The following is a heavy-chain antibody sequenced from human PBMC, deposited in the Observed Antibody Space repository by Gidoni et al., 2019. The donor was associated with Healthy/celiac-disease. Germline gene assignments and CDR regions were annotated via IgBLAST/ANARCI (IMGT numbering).Heavy chain of an antibody. CDR2: IYHSGST. D-gene: IGHD4-17*01. J-gene: IGHJ5*02. CDR1: GGSISSGGYS. Sequence: QLQLQESGSGLVKPSQTLSLTCAVSGGSISSGGYSGSWIRQPPGKGLEWIGYIYHSGSTYYNPSLKSRVTISVDRSKNQFSLKLSSVTAADTAVYYCARGVGDYDPWGQGTLVTVSS. CDR3: ARGVGDYDP. V-gene: IGHV4-30-2*01.